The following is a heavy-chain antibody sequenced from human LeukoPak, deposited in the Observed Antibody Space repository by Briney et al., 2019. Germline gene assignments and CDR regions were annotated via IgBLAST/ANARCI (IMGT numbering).Heavy chain of an antibody. J-gene: IGHJ4*02. CDR1: GYTFTSYG. V-gene: IGHV1-18*01. CDR2: ISAYNGNT. D-gene: IGHD3-22*01. Sequence: ASVKVSCKAPGYTFTSYGISWVRQAPGQGLEWMGWISAYNGNTNYAQKLQGRVTMTTDTSTSTAYMELRSLRSDDTAVYYCARGPDYYDSSGYSDYWGQGTLVTVSS. CDR3: ARGPDYYDSSGYSDY.